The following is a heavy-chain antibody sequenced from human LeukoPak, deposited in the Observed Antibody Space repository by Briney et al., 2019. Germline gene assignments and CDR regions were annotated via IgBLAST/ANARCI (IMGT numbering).Heavy chain of an antibody. CDR3: ARGRDGSSYYFDY. CDR1: GGSISSGSFY. Sequence: PSETLSLTCTVSGGSISSGSFYWSWTRQPAGKGLEWIGRIHTGGSTNYNPPLKSRVTISVDTSKNQFSLKLSSMTAADTAVYYCARGRDGSSYYFDYWGQGSLVTVSS. D-gene: IGHD3-10*01. CDR2: IHTGGST. V-gene: IGHV4-61*02. J-gene: IGHJ4*02.